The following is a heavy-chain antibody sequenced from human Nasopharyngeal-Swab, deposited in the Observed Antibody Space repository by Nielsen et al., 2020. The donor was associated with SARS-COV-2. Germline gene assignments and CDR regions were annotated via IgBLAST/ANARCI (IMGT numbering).Heavy chain of an antibody. J-gene: IGHJ4*02. Sequence: GESLKISCAASGFTFSSYSMNWVRQAPGKGLEWVSSISSSSSYIYYADSVKGRFTISRDNAKNSLYLQMNSLRAEDTAVYYCAKDRYCSGGACYFNGFDSWGQGTLVTVSS. CDR2: ISSSSSYI. V-gene: IGHV3-21*01. CDR3: AKDRYCSGGACYFNGFDS. CDR1: GFTFSSYS. D-gene: IGHD2-15*01.